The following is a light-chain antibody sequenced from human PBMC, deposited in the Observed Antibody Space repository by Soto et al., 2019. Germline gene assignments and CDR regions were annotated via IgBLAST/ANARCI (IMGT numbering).Light chain of an antibody. J-gene: IGKJ2*02. Sequence: DIVMTQSPDSLAVSLGERATINCKSSQSVLYSSNNKNYLAWYQQKPGQPPKLLIYWASTRESGVPDRFSGSGSGTDFTLTISSLQAEDVAVYYCQKYYSSHRTDGQGNKLEIK. CDR2: WAS. CDR3: QKYYSSHRT. CDR1: QSVLYSSNNKNY. V-gene: IGKV4-1*01.